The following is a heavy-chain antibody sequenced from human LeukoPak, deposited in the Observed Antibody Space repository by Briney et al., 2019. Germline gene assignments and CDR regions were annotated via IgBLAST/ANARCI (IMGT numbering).Heavy chain of an antibody. CDR1: GFTFSSYW. D-gene: IGHD5-12*01. CDR3: ARDPSGSHLIPYYFDY. V-gene: IGHV3-7*01. J-gene: IGHJ4*02. Sequence: GGSLRLSCAASGFTFSSYWVSWVRQAPGEGLEWVANIKQDGSEKYYVDSVKGRFAISRDNAKNSLYLQMNSLRAEDTAVYYCARDPSGSHLIPYYFDYWGQGTLVTVSS. CDR2: IKQDGSEK.